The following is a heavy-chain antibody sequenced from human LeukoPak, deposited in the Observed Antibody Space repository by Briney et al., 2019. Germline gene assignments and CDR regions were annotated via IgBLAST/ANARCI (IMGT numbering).Heavy chain of an antibody. CDR3: ASRVNSGWSFDY. Sequence: GGSLRLSCAASGFTFSSYWMHWVRQAPGKGLVWVSRINSDGSSTSYADSVKGRFTISRDNAKNTLYLQMNRLRAEDTAVYYCASRVNSGWSFDYWGQGTLVTVSS. CDR1: GFTFSSYW. CDR2: INSDGSST. D-gene: IGHD6-19*01. V-gene: IGHV3-74*01. J-gene: IGHJ4*02.